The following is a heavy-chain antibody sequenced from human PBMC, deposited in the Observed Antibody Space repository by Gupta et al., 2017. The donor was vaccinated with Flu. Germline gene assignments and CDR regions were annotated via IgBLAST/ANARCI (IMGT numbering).Heavy chain of an antibody. Sequence: LAESGGGLVQPGGSLRLTCAASGFIFRDYEFNWVRQAPGKGLEWVAYTSSAATVREYADSVKGRFTISRDDVKELVFLQMSSLRAEDSAIYYCARSRKQNRLNSWGQGTLVTVSS. J-gene: IGHJ4*02. D-gene: IGHD2-21*02. CDR1: GFIFRDYE. CDR3: ARSRKQNRLNS. CDR2: TSSAATVR. V-gene: IGHV3-48*03.